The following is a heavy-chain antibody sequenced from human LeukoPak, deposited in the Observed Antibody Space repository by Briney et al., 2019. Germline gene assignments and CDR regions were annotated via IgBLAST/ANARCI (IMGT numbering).Heavy chain of an antibody. Sequence: SVKVSCKASGGTFSSYAIRWVREAPGQGLEWMGGIIPIFGTANYAQKFQGRVTITTDESTSTAYMELSSLRSEDTAVYYCARSDSGSYSPSFDYWGHGTLVTVSS. V-gene: IGHV1-69*05. D-gene: IGHD1-26*01. CDR2: IIPIFGTA. J-gene: IGHJ4*01. CDR3: ARSDSGSYSPSFDY. CDR1: GGTFSSYA.